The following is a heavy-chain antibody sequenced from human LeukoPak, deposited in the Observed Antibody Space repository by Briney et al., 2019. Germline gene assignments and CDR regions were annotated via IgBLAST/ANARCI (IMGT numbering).Heavy chain of an antibody. CDR1: GDTFTGYY. CDR2: INPNSGGT. Sequence: ASVNVSRKASGDTFTGYYMHWVRQAPGQGLEWMGWINPNSGGTNYAQKFQGRVTMTRDTSISTAYMELSRLRSEVTAVYYCARGSIGAADEYWGQGTLVTVSS. D-gene: IGHD6-13*01. V-gene: IGHV1-2*02. J-gene: IGHJ4*02. CDR3: ARGSIGAADEY.